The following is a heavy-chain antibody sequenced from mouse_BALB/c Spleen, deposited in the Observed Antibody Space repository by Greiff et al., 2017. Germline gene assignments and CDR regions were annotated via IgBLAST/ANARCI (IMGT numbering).Heavy chain of an antibody. CDR2: ISSGGSYT. CDR3: TRVSDSSGYPYAMDY. D-gene: IGHD3-2*01. Sequence: EVKLVESGGGLVKPGGSLKLSCAASGFTFSSYTMSWVRQTPEKRLEWVATISSGGSYTYYPDSVKGRFTISRDNAKNTLYLQMSSLKSEDTAMYYCTRVSDSSGYPYAMDYWGQGTSVTVSS. V-gene: IGHV5-6-4*01. J-gene: IGHJ4*01. CDR1: GFTFSSYT.